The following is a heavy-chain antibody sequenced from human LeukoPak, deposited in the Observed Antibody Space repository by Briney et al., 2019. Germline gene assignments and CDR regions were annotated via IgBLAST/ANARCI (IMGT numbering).Heavy chain of an antibody. J-gene: IGHJ3*02. CDR3: ARGQGFWDAFDI. CDR1: GFTFSSYW. CDR2: IKQDGSEK. V-gene: IGHV3-7*01. D-gene: IGHD3-3*01. Sequence: GGSLRLSCAASGFTFSSYWMSWVRQAPGRGLEWVANIKQDGSEKYFVDSVKGRFTISRDNAKNSLYLQTSSLRAEDTAVYYCARGQGFWDAFDIWGQGTMVTVSS.